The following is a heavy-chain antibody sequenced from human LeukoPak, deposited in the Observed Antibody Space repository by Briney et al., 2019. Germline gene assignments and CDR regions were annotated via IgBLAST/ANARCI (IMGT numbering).Heavy chain of an antibody. Sequence: ASVKVPCKASGYTFTSYGISWVRQAPGQGLEWMGWISAYNGNTNYAQKLQGRVTTTTDTSTSTAYMELRSLRSDDTAVYYCVRTIAAAGSWGPDYWGQGTLVTVSS. CDR2: ISAYNGNT. CDR1: GYTFTSYG. CDR3: VRTIAAAGSWGPDY. J-gene: IGHJ4*02. D-gene: IGHD6-13*01. V-gene: IGHV1-18*01.